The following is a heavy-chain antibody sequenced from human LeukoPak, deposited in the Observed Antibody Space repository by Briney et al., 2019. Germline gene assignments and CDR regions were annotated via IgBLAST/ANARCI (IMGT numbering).Heavy chain of an antibody. CDR2: ISGSGGST. CDR3: AKAPFVGWYVDYFDY. CDR1: GFTFSSYA. V-gene: IGHV3-23*01. Sequence: GGSLRLSCAASGFTFSSYAMSWVRQAPGKGLEWVSAISGSGGSTYYADSVKGRFTISRDNSKNTLYLQMNSLRAEDTAVYYCAKAPFVGWYVDYFDYWGQGTLVTVSS. D-gene: IGHD6-19*01. J-gene: IGHJ4*02.